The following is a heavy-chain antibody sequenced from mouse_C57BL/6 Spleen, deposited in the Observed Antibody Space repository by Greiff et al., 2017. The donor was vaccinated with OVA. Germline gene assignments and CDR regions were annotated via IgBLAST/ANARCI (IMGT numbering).Heavy chain of an antibody. CDR1: GYSFTGYY. Sequence: EVQLQESGPELVKPGASVKISCKASGYSFTGYYMNWVKQSPEKSLEWIGEINPSTGGTTYNQKFKAKATLTVDKSSSTAYMQLKSLTSEDSAVYYCARGGNDVFAYWGQGTLVTVSA. CDR2: INPSTGGT. V-gene: IGHV1-42*01. D-gene: IGHD2-2*01. J-gene: IGHJ3*01. CDR3: ARGGNDVFAY.